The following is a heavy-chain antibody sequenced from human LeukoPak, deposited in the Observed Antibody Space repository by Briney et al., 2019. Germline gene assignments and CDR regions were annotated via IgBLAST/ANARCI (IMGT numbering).Heavy chain of an antibody. V-gene: IGHV1-69*05. Sequence: ASVKVSCKASGGTFSNSGISWVRQAPGQGLEWMGGITPMFGTTNYAQKFQGRVTITTDESTSTAYMELSSLKSEDTALYYCARTKGDVIELWKRFHYYHMDVWGKGTTVTVSS. CDR3: ARTKGDVIELWKRFHYYHMDV. J-gene: IGHJ6*03. D-gene: IGHD3-10*01. CDR1: GGTFSNSG. CDR2: ITPMFGTT.